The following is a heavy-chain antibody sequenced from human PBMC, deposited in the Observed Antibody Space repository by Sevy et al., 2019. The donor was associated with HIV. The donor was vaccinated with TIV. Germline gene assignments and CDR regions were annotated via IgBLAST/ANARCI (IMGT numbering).Heavy chain of an antibody. Sequence: SETLSLTCSVSGVSISGYYWTWIRQTPGKGLEWIGYIYYSGRTNYNPSLQGRVAISSDTSKNQFSLKLSSVTAADTAVYYCARAVAEYYYAMVVWGQGTTVTVSS. J-gene: IGHJ6*02. CDR3: ARAVAEYYYAMVV. CDR2: IYYSGRT. CDR1: GVSISGYY. V-gene: IGHV4-59*01.